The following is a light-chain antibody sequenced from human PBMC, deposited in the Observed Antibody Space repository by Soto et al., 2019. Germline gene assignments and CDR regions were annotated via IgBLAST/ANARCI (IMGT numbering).Light chain of an antibody. CDR1: QTFSNSF. V-gene: IGKV3-20*01. Sequence: ETVMTQSPGTLSLSPGERATLSCRASQTFSNSFLSWFQQIPGQAPRLLIYGASMRATGIPDRFSGSGSGTDFTLTISRLEPEDFAVYYCQQCGSSSTFGQGTRLE. CDR3: QQCGSSST. CDR2: GAS. J-gene: IGKJ5*01.